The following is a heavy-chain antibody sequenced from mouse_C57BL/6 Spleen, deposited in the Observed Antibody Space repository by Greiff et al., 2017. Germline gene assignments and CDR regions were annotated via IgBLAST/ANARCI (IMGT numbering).Heavy chain of an antibody. CDR2: INYDGSST. CDR1: GFTFSDYY. Sequence: EVQLQESEGGLVQPGSSMKLSCTASGFTFSDYYMAWVRQVPEKGLEWVANINYDGSSTYYLDSLKSRFIISRDNAKNILYLQMSSLKSEDTATYYCARDLRYYGSSLWYFDVWGTGTTVTVSS. D-gene: IGHD1-1*01. V-gene: IGHV5-16*01. J-gene: IGHJ1*03. CDR3: ARDLRYYGSSLWYFDV.